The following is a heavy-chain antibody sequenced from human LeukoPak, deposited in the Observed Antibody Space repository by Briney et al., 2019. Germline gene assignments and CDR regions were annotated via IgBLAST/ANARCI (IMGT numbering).Heavy chain of an antibody. CDR3: ASVNCSSTSCYHPIDY. CDR2: ISSSSSYI. D-gene: IGHD2-2*01. V-gene: IGHV3-21*01. Sequence: PGGSLRLSCAASGFTFSSYSMNWVRQAPGKGLEWVSSISSSSSYIYYADSVKGRFTISRDNAKNSLYLQMNSLRAEDTAVYYCASVNCSSTSCYHPIDYWGQGTLVTVSS. CDR1: GFTFSSYS. J-gene: IGHJ4*02.